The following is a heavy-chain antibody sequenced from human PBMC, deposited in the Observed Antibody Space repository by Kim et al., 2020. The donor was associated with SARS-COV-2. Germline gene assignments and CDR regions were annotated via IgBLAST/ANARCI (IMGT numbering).Heavy chain of an antibody. V-gene: IGHV1-24*01. Sequence: ASVQVSCKVSGYTLTELSMHWVRQAPGKGLEWMGGFDPEDGETIYAQKFQGRVTMTEDTSTDTAYMELSSLRSEDTAVYYCATDPIAAAEFDYWGQGTLVTVSS. J-gene: IGHJ4*02. CDR1: GYTLTELS. CDR2: FDPEDGET. D-gene: IGHD6-13*01. CDR3: ATDPIAAAEFDY.